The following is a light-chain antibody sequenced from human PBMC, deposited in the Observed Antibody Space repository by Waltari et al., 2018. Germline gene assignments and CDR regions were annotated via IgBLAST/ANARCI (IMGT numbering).Light chain of an antibody. CDR2: DVS. J-gene: IGLJ2*01. CDR1: SSDVGGYNY. V-gene: IGLV2-14*03. CDR3: SSYISSDTLEL. Sequence: HSALTQPASVPGSPGQSLTSPCTATSSDVGGYNYVSWYQQHPGKAPKLMIYDVSNRPSGVSNRFSGSKSGNTASLTISGLQAEDEADYYCSSYISSDTLELFGGGTSLTVL.